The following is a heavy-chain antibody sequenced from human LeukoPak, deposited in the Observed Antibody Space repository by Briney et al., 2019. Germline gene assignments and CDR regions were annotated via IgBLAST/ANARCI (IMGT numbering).Heavy chain of an antibody. CDR3: ARDRHDSSGYYYSDAFDI. J-gene: IGHJ3*02. CDR1: GYTFTSYY. CDR2: INPSGGST. D-gene: IGHD3-22*01. V-gene: IGHV1-46*01. Sequence: GASVKVSCKASGYTFTSYYMHWVRQAPGQGLEWMGIINPSGGSTSYAQKFQGRVTMTRDMSTSTVYMELSSLRSEDTAVYYCARDRHDSSGYYYSDAFDIWGQGTMVTVSS.